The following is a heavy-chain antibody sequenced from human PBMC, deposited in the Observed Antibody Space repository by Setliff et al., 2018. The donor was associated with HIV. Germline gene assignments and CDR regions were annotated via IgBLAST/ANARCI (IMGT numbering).Heavy chain of an antibody. Sequence: PSETLSRTCTVSGGSISSYYWSWILQPPGKGLEWIVYLYYSGSTNYTPSLKSRVTISVDTSKTQFSPKLSSVTAADTALYYCARGDGIKDYYYSYMDVWGKGTTVTVSS. CDR3: ARGDGIKDYYYSYMDV. D-gene: IGHD1-1*01. CDR2: LYYSGST. V-gene: IGHV4-59*12. J-gene: IGHJ6*03. CDR1: GGSISSYY.